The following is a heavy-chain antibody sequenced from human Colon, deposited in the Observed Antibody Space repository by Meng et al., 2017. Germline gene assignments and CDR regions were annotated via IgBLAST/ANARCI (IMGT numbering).Heavy chain of an antibody. D-gene: IGHD4-17*01. CDR2: IYYSGST. V-gene: IGHV4-30-4*01. CDR1: GGSISSGDYY. Sequence: QGPLEESGPGLVQPSQTLSLPCTVSGGSISSGDYYWSWIRQPPGKGLEWIGYIYYSGSTYSNASLKSRVTISIDRSKNQFSLKLSSVTAADTAVYYCARDRKHYGERGWFDPWGQGTLVTVSS. CDR3: ARDRKHYGERGWFDP. J-gene: IGHJ5*02.